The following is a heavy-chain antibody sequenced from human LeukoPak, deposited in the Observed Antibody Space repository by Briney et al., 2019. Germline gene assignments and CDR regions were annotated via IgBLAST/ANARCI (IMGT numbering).Heavy chain of an antibody. D-gene: IGHD5-18*01. J-gene: IGHJ4*02. CDR2: ISWNSGSI. Sequence: QAGGSLRLSCAASGFIFVDYAMPWVRQAPGKGLEWVSGISWNSGSIGYADSVKGRFTIPRDNAKNSLYLQMNSLRAEDTALYYCAKEVYSYGSGGFDYWGQGTLVTVSS. V-gene: IGHV3-9*01. CDR3: AKEVYSYGSGGFDY. CDR1: GFIFVDYA.